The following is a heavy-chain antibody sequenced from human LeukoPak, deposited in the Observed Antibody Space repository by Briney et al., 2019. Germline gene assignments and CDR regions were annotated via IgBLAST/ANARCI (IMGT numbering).Heavy chain of an antibody. CDR2: ISSSSSYI. J-gene: IGHJ4*02. CDR1: GFTFSSYS. CDR3: ARGRSGGYSSSWYLG. Sequence: GGSLRLSCAASGFTFSSYSMNWVRQAPGKGLEWVSSISSSSSYIYYADSVKGRFTISRDNAKNSLYLQMNSLRAEDTAVYYCARGRSGGYSSSWYLGWGQGTLVTVSS. D-gene: IGHD6-13*01. V-gene: IGHV3-21*01.